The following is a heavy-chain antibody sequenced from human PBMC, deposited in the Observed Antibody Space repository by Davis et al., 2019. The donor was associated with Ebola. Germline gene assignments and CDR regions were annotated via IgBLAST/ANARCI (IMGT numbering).Heavy chain of an antibody. Sequence: LKISCAASGFTFSDYYMSWIRQAPGKGLEWVSYITSSGSTIYYADSVKGRFTISRDNAKNSLYLQMNSLRAEDTAVYYCARDLLTGTTWDYWGQGTLVTVSS. J-gene: IGHJ4*02. CDR3: ARDLLTGTTWDY. D-gene: IGHD1-20*01. V-gene: IGHV3-11*01. CDR2: ITSSGSTI. CDR1: GFTFSDYY.